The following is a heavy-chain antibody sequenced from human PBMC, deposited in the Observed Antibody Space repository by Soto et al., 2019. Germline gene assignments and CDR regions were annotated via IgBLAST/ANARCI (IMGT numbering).Heavy chain of an antibody. J-gene: IGHJ4*02. CDR3: ARGKGRPWTFDY. Sequence: PSETLSLTCTVSGGSSSSGTYYWNWIRQHPGKGLEWIGYIYYSGSTYYNPSLKSRLTMSVDTSKNHFSLKLSSVTAADTAVYYCARGKGRPWTFDYWAQGTLVTVSS. CDR2: IYYSGST. D-gene: IGHD1-1*01. CDR1: GGSSSSGTYY. V-gene: IGHV4-31*03.